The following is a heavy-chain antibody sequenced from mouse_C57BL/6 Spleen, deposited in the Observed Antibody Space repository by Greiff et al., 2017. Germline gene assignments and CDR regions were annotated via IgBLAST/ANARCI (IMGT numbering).Heavy chain of an antibody. D-gene: IGHD1-1*01. CDR3: ARHGSSSAWFAY. CDR1: GYSITSGYY. CDR2: ISYDGSN. Sequence: EVKLMESGPGLVKPSQSLSLTCSVTGYSITSGYYWNWIRQFPGNKLEWMGYISYDGSNNYNPSLKNRISITRDTSKNQFFLKLNSVTTEDTATYYCARHGSSSAWFAYWGQGTLVTVSA. V-gene: IGHV3-6*01. J-gene: IGHJ3*01.